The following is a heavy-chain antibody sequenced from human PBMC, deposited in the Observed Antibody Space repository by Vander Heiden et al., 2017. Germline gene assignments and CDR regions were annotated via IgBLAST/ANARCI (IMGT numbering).Heavy chain of an antibody. V-gene: IGHV3-23*01. Sequence: EVQLLESGGGLVQPGGSLRLSCGASGFTFSSYAMSWVRQAPGKGLEWVSAISGSGDSTYYADSVKGRFTISRDNSKNTLYLQMNSLRAEDTAVYYCAKAAILGGYYYYGMDVWGQGTTVTVSS. CDR3: AKAAILGGYYYYGMDV. J-gene: IGHJ6*02. CDR1: GFTFSSYA. CDR2: ISGSGDST.